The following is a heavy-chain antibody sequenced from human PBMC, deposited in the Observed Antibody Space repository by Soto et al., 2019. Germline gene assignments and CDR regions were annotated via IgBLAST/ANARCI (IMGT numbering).Heavy chain of an antibody. D-gene: IGHD3-3*01. CDR2: IYPSDSDA. J-gene: IGHJ4*02. Sequence: GESLKISCKGSGYNFAGYWIAWVRQMPGKGLELMGIIYPSDSDARYRPSFQGQVTISADKSISSAYLQWSSLRASDTAMYYCARGGVSTRTFDYWGQGTPVTVSS. V-gene: IGHV5-51*01. CDR3: ARGGVSTRTFDY. CDR1: GYNFAGYW.